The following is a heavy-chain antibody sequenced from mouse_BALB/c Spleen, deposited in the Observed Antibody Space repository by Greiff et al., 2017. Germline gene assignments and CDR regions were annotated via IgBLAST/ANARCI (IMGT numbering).Heavy chain of an antibody. V-gene: IGHV2-2*02. D-gene: IGHD2-14*01. Sequence: QVQLKESGPGLVQPSQSLSITCTVSGFSLTSYGVHWVRQSPGKGLEWLGVIWSGGSTDYNAAFISRLSISKDNSKSQVFFKMNSLQANDTAIYYCATNRYGGAWFAYWGQGTLVTVSA. CDR3: ATNRYGGAWFAY. CDR2: IWSGGST. J-gene: IGHJ3*01. CDR1: GFSLTSYG.